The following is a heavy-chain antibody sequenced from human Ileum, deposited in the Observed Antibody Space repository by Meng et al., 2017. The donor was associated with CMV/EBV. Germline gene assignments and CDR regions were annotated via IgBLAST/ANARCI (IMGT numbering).Heavy chain of an antibody. Sequence: GESLKISCAASGFTFSSYAMSWVRQAPGKGLECVSTILGGGISTYYADSVKGRLTISRDNSKNTLYLQMNSLTADDTAVYYCAKDRDDSSRYYYPYAFDIWGQGTMVTVSS. D-gene: IGHD3-22*01. V-gene: IGHV3-23*01. CDR1: GFTFSSYA. CDR3: AKDRDDSSRYYYPYAFDI. J-gene: IGHJ3*02. CDR2: ILGGGIST.